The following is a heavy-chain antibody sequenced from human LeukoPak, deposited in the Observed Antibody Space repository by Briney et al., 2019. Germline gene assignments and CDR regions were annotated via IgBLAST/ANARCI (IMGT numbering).Heavy chain of an antibody. CDR2: ISGSGGST. CDR1: GFTFSSYA. D-gene: IGHD3-3*01. Sequence: PGGSLRLSCAASGFTFSSYAMSWVRQAPGKGLGWVSAISGSGGSTYYADSVKGRFTISRDNSKNTLYLQMNSLRAEDTAVYYCAKGGNYDFSSGYYDDYWGQGTLVTVSS. J-gene: IGHJ4*02. V-gene: IGHV3-23*01. CDR3: AKGGNYDFSSGYYDDY.